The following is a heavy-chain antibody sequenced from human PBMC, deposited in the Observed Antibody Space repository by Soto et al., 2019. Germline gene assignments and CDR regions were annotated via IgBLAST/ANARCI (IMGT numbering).Heavy chain of an antibody. CDR2: ISWNSGSI. CDR3: AKGIDQWLVLNWFDP. D-gene: IGHD6-19*01. V-gene: IGHV3-9*01. CDR1: GFTFDDYA. J-gene: IGHJ5*02. Sequence: GGSLRLSCAASGFTFDDYAMHWVRQAPGKGLEWVSGISWNSGSIGYADSVKGRFTIARDNAKNSLYLQMNSLRAEDTALYYCAKGIDQWLVLNWFDPWGQGTLVTVSS.